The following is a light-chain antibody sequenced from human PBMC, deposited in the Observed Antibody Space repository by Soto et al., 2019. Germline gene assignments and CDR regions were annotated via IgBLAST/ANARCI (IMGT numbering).Light chain of an antibody. CDR1: SSDVGGYNY. CDR2: EVS. J-gene: IGLJ3*02. CDR3: ISYTSSSSPGV. Sequence: QSALTQPASVSGSPGQSITISSTGTSSDVGGYNYVSWYQQHPGKAPKLMIYEVSNRPSGVSNRFSGSKSGNTASLTISGLQAEDEADYYCISYTSSSSPGVFGGGTKLTVL. V-gene: IGLV2-14*01.